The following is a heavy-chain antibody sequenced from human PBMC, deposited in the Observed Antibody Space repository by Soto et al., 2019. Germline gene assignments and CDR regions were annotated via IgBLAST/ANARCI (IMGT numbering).Heavy chain of an antibody. D-gene: IGHD6-19*01. Sequence: QVQLVESGRGVVQPGRSLRLSCAASGFTFSSYGMHWVRQAPGKGLEWVAVISYDGSNKYYADSVKGRFTISRDNSKNTLYLQMNSLRAEDTAVYYCATPIAVAGGNWFDPWGQGTLVTVSS. V-gene: IGHV3-30*03. CDR3: ATPIAVAGGNWFDP. CDR2: ISYDGSNK. CDR1: GFTFSSYG. J-gene: IGHJ5*02.